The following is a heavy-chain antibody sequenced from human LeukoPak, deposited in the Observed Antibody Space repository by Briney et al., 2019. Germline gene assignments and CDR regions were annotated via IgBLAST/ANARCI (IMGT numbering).Heavy chain of an antibody. J-gene: IGHJ4*02. V-gene: IGHV3-43*01. CDR1: GFTFDDYT. CDR2: ISWDGGST. D-gene: IGHD4-4*01. Sequence: QTGGSLRLSCAASGFTFDDYTMHWVRQAPGKGLEWVSLISWDGGSTYYADSVKGRFTISRDDAKNSLYLQMNSLRAEDTAVYYCARDHDGGNSYFDYWGQGTLVTVSS. CDR3: ARDHDGGNSYFDY.